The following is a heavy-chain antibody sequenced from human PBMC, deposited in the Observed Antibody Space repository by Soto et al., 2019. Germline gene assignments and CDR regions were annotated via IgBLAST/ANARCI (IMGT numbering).Heavy chain of an antibody. Sequence: DSLKISCKGSGYSFTSYWISLVRQMPGKGLEWMGRIDPSDSYTNYSPSFQGHVTISADKSISTAYLQWSSLKASDTAMYYCATDYDILTGDPYYFDYWGQGTLVTVSS. J-gene: IGHJ4*02. D-gene: IGHD3-9*01. CDR2: IDPSDSYT. V-gene: IGHV5-10-1*01. CDR3: ATDYDILTGDPYYFDY. CDR1: GYSFTSYW.